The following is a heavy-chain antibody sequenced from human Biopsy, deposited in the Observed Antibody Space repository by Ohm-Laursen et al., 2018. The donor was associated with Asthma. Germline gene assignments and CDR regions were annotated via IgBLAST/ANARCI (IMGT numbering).Heavy chain of an antibody. D-gene: IGHD3-3*01. V-gene: IGHV4-39*01. CDR2: ISYGGKT. J-gene: IGHJ6*02. CDR3: ARRITIFGVVQKDHGMDA. Sequence: SDTLSLTCTVSGGSMTPTSHHWDWIRQAPGKGLEWIGYISYGGKTSYNPSLKNRVTISRNTSKTQFSLRLTSVTAADTAVYFCARRITIFGVVQKDHGMDAWGQGTTVIVSS. CDR1: GGSMTPTSHH.